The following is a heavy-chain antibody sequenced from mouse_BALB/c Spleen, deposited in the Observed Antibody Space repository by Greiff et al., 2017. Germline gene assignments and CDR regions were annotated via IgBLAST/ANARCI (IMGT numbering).Heavy chain of an antibody. D-gene: IGHD1-2*01. CDR1: GFTFSSYA. CDR2: ISSGGST. CDR3: ARETFYGRGYFDY. J-gene: IGHJ2*01. Sequence: EVKLVESGGGLVKPGGSLKLSCAASGFTFSSYAMSWVRQTPEKRLEWVASISSGGSTYYPDSVKGRFTISRDNARNILYLQMSSLRSEDTAMYYCARETFYGRGYFDYWGQGTTLTVSS. V-gene: IGHV5-6-5*01.